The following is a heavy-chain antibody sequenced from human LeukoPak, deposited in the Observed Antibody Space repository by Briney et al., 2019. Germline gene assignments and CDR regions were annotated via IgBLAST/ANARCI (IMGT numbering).Heavy chain of an antibody. D-gene: IGHD6-13*01. Sequence: PGGSLRLSCAASGFTFSSYWMHWVRQAPGKGLVWVSRINSDGSSTSYADSVKGRFTISRDNAKNSLFLQMNSLRAEDTALYYCARAGLYIASTGDYYFDYWGQGTLVTVSS. V-gene: IGHV3-74*01. CDR1: GFTFSSYW. CDR2: INSDGSST. CDR3: ARAGLYIASTGDYYFDY. J-gene: IGHJ4*02.